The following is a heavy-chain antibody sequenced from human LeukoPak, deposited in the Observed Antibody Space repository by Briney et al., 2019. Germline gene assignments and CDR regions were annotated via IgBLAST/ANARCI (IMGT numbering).Heavy chain of an antibody. CDR3: ARDGGYGDPRGHFDY. Sequence: GGSLRLSCAASGFTFSSYSMNWVRQAPGKGLEWVSSISSSSSYIYYADSVKGRFTISRDNAKNSLYLQMNSLRAEDTAVYYCARDGGYGDPRGHFDYWGQGTLVTVSS. CDR2: ISSSSSYI. CDR1: GFTFSSYS. J-gene: IGHJ4*02. V-gene: IGHV3-21*01. D-gene: IGHD4-17*01.